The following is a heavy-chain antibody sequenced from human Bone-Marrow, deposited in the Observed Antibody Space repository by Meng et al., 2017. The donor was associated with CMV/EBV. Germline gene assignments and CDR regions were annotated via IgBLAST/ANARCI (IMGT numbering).Heavy chain of an antibody. Sequence: SETLSLTCTVSGGSISSSTYYWGWIRPPPGKGLEWIGSIYHSGNTYYNPSLKSRVTISVDTSKSQFSLKLSSVTATNTAVYYCARGEGTTSNGFDYWGQGTLVTVSS. CDR3: ARGEGTTSNGFDY. D-gene: IGHD2/OR15-2a*01. J-gene: IGHJ4*02. V-gene: IGHV4-39*07. CDR1: GGSISSSTYY. CDR2: IYHSGNT.